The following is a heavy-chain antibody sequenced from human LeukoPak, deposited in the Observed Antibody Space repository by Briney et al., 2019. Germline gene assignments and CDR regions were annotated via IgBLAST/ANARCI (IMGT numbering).Heavy chain of an antibody. J-gene: IGHJ4*02. CDR1: GFTFGDYA. CDR3: TRALGYDFWDLMY. CDR2: IRSKAYGGTT. Sequence: GSLRLSCTASGFTFGDYAMSWVRQAPGKGLEWVGFIRSKAYGGTTGYAASVKGRFTISRDDSKSIAYLQMNSLKTEDTAVYYCTRALGYDFWDLMYWGQGTLVTVSS. D-gene: IGHD3-3*01. V-gene: IGHV3-49*04.